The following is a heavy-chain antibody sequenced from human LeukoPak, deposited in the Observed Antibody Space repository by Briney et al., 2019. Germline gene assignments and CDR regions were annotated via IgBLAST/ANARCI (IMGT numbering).Heavy chain of an antibody. J-gene: IGHJ3*02. CDR3: TTGEWLDYDAFDI. V-gene: IGHV3-15*01. CDR2: IKSKTDGGTT. D-gene: IGHD5-12*01. Sequence: GGSLRLSCAASGFTFSNAWMSWVRQAPGKGLEWVGRIKSKTDGGTTDYAAPVKGRFTISRDDSKNTLYLQMNSLKTEDTAVYYCTTGEWLDYDAFDIWGQGTMVTVSS. CDR1: GFTFSNAW.